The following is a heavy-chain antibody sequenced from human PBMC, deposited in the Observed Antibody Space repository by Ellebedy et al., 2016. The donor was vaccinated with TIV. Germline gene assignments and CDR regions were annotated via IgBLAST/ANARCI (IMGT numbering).Heavy chain of an antibody. J-gene: IGHJ4*02. V-gene: IGHV3-66*01. D-gene: IGHD3-16*01. CDR1: GFTVSRNY. CDR3: ATRQICLPQ. CDR2: IYSGGGT. Sequence: GESLKISCAASGFTVSRNYMSWARQAPGKGLEWVSLIYSGGGTSYAGSVKGRLTISRDNSKNTLYLQMNSLRAEDTAVYYCATRQICLPQWGQGTLVTVSS.